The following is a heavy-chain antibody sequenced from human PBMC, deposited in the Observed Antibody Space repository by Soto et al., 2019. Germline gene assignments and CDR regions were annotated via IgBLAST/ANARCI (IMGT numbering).Heavy chain of an antibody. CDR2: TYYRSKWYN. CDR1: GDSVSTNSAT. CDR3: ARGAYGSGNGHFDY. V-gene: IGHV6-1*01. Sequence: SQTLSLTCAISGDSVSTNSATWDWIRKSPSRGLEWLGRTYYRSKWYNDYTVSVKSRITINPDTSKNQFSLQLNSVTPEDTAVYYCARGAYGSGNGHFDYWGQGTLVTVSS. D-gene: IGHD3-10*01. J-gene: IGHJ4*02.